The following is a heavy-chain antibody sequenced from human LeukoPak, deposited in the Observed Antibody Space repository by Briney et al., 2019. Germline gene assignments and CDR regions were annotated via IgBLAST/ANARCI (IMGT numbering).Heavy chain of an antibody. CDR2: ISSSSNTI. CDR1: GFTFSSYT. Sequence: PGGSLRLSCAASGFTFSSYTMNWVRQAPGKGLEWVSYISSSSNTIYYADSVKGRFTISRDNAKNSLYLQMNSLRAEDTAVYYCARGHSGSGDYWGQGTLVTVSS. D-gene: IGHD6-19*01. CDR3: ARGHSGSGDY. J-gene: IGHJ4*02. V-gene: IGHV3-48*01.